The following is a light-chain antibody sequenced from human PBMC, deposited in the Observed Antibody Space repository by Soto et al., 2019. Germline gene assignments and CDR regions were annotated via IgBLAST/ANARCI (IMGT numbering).Light chain of an antibody. CDR2: EVS. J-gene: IGLJ2*01. Sequence: QSVLTQPASVSGSPGQAITISCTGTSSDVGGYNYVSWYQQHPGKAPKLMIYEVSNRPSGVSNRFSGSKSGNTASLTISGLQAEDEADYYCSPYTRSSTVVFGGGTQLTVL. CDR1: SSDVGGYNY. CDR3: SPYTRSSTVV. V-gene: IGLV2-14*01.